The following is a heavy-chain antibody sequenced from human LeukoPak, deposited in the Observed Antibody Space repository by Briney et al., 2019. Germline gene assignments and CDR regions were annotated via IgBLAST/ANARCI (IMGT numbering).Heavy chain of an antibody. J-gene: IGHJ4*02. CDR2: IYYSGST. V-gene: IGHV4-39*01. CDR1: GDSISSSSYF. Sequence: SETLSLTCSVSGDSISSSSYFWVWIRQPPGMGLEWIGNIYYSGSTNYNPSLKSRVTISVDTSENQFPLRLKSVTAADTAVYYCARTADFWSGYPLDYWGQGTLVTVSS. CDR3: ARTADFWSGYPLDY. D-gene: IGHD3-3*01.